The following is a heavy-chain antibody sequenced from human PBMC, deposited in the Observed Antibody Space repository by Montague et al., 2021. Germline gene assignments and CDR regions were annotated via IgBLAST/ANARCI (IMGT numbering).Heavy chain of an antibody. CDR2: ITGSGATT. Sequence: SLRLSCAASGFTFSNYGMSWVRQAPGKGLEWVPRITGSGATTYYADSVKGRFTISRDNSENTLYLQMNNLRAEDTALYYCARGRGVSSGIGQLDPWGQGTLVTVSS. CDR3: ARGRGVSSGIGQLDP. V-gene: IGHV3-23*01. D-gene: IGHD6-19*01. J-gene: IGHJ5*02. CDR1: GFTFSNYG.